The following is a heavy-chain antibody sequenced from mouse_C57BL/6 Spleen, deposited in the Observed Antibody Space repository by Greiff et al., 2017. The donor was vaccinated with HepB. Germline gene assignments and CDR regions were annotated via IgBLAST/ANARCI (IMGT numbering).Heavy chain of an antibody. CDR2: IRNKANGYTT. Sequence: EVQLVESGGGLVQPGGSLSLSCAASGFTFTDYYMSWVRQPPGKALEWLGFIRNKANGYTTEYSASVKGRFTISRDNSQSILYLQMNALRAEDSATYYWSSLLGSSYDYAMDYWGQGTSVTVSS. CDR1: GFTFTDYY. D-gene: IGHD1-1*01. V-gene: IGHV7-3*01. J-gene: IGHJ4*01. CDR3: SSLLGSSYDYAMDY.